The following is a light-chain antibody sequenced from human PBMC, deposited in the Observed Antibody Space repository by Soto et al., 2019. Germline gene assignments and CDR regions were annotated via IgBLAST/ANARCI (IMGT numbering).Light chain of an antibody. CDR3: QVWESSSDQYV. Sequence: SYELTQPPSVSVAPGQAARITCGGDNIDSKSVHWYQQKPGQAPVLVVYDDSDRPSGIPARFSGSNSGNTATLTISRVEAGDEADYYCQVWESSSDQYVFGTGTKVTVL. V-gene: IGLV3-21*02. CDR1: NIDSKS. CDR2: DDS. J-gene: IGLJ1*01.